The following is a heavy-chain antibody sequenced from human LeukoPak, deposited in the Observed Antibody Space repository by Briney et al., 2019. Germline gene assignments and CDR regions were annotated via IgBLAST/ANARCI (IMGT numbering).Heavy chain of an antibody. V-gene: IGHV1-2*04. Sequence: ASVKVSCKASGYTFTGYYMHWVRQAPGQGLEWMGWINPNSGGTNYAQRFQGWVTMTRDTSISTAYMELSSLRSEDTAVYYCARDMDSSGYTFDYWGQGTLVTVSS. CDR3: ARDMDSSGYTFDY. CDR1: GYTFTGYY. CDR2: INPNSGGT. D-gene: IGHD3-22*01. J-gene: IGHJ4*02.